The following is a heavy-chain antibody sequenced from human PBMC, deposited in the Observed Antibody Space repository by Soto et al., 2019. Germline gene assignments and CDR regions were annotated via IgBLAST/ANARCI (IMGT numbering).Heavy chain of an antibody. CDR2: ISSSASTI. Sequence: ESGGGLVQPGGSLRLSCAASGFTFSTYSMNWVRQAPGKGLEWVSYISSSASTIFYADSVKGRFTISRDNAKNSLDLQMNSLRAEDTAMYYCARGRPVDHWGQGTLVTVSS. CDR3: ARGRPVDH. V-gene: IGHV3-48*01. CDR1: GFTFSTYS. J-gene: IGHJ4*02.